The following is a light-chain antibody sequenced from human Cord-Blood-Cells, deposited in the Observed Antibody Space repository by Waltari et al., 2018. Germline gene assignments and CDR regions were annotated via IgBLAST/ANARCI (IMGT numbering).Light chain of an antibody. CDR1: SSNIGNNY. V-gene: IGLV1-51*01. J-gene: IGLJ2*01. CDR2: DNN. CDR3: GTWDSSLSVV. Sequence: QSVLTQPPSVSAAPGQKVTISCSGSSSNIGNNYVTWYQQPPGTAPNLLIYDNNKRPSGIPDRFSGSKSGTSATLGITGLQTGDEADYYCGTWDSSLSVVFGGGTKLTVL.